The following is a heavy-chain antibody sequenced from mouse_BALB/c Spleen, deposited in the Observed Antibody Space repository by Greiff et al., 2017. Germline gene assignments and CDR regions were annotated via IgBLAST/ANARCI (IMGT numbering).Heavy chain of an antibody. CDR1: GFSLTSYG. CDR3: ARDDYENFDV. D-gene: IGHD2-4*01. Sequence: VKLMESGPGLVAPSQSLSITCTVSGFSLTSYGVHWVRQPPGKGLEWLGVIWAGGSTNYNSALMSRLSISKDNSKSQVFLKMNSLQTDDTAMYYCARDDYENFDVWGAGTTVTVSS. CDR2: IWAGGST. J-gene: IGHJ1*01. V-gene: IGHV2-9*02.